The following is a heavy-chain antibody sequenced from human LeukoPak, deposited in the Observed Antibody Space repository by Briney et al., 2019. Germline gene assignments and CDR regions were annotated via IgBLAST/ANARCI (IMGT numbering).Heavy chain of an antibody. V-gene: IGHV3-11*01. CDR1: GFTFSDYY. CDR3: ARGVAGATTSSMVFDY. D-gene: IGHD1-26*01. J-gene: IGHJ4*02. CDR2: XSGSGSTI. Sequence: GGSLRLSCAASGFTFSDYYMSWIRQAPGKGLXXXXXXSGSGSTIYYADSVKGRFTISRDNAKNSLYLQMNSLRAEDTAVYYCARGVAGATTSSMVFDYWGQGTLVTVSS.